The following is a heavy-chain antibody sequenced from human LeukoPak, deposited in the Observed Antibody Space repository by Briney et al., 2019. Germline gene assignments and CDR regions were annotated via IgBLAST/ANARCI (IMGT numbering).Heavy chain of an antibody. J-gene: IGHJ4*02. CDR2: INIDGSSG. CDR3: TREVSGSLYFDY. D-gene: IGHD1-26*01. CDR1: XFTXRSXX. V-gene: IGHV3-74*01. Sequence: XLXCAAXXFTXRSXXMHWVRQXPGXGLGXXSRINIDGSSGSYADSVEGRFTISRDNAKNTLYLQMNSLRAEDTAVYYCTREVSGSLYFDYWGQGTLVTVSS.